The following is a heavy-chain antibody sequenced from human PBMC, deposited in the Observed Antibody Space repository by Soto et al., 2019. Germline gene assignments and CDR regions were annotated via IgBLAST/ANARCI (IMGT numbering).Heavy chain of an antibody. D-gene: IGHD2-2*01. V-gene: IGHV4-61*01. CDR2: LYYSGST. CDR1: GGSVSSGSYY. CDR3: ARLGAYYQPHDP. Sequence: SETLSHTCTVSGGSVSSGSYYWSWILQPPGKGLEWIGYLYYSGSTNYNPSLKSRVTISVDTSKNQFSLRLTSVTAADSAVYYRARLGAYYQPHDPRGPGTVVTGSS. J-gene: IGHJ5*02.